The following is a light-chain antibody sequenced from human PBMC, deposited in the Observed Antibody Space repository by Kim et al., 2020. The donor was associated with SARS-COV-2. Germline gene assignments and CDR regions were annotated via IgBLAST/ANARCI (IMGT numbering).Light chain of an antibody. CDR2: HAS. CDR3: QQSTTFPLT. V-gene: IGKV1-12*01. J-gene: IGKJ4*01. CDR1: QDISTL. Sequence: ESVGSRVSITCLASQDISTLLAWYQQKPGKAPKLLIYHASTLERGVPLRFSGSGSGTEFTLSISSLQPEDIATYHCQQSTTFPLTFGGGTKVDIK.